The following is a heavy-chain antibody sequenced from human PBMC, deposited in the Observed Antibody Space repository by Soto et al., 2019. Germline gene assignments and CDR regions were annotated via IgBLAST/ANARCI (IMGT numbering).Heavy chain of an antibody. J-gene: IGHJ4*02. CDR2: IKTKTYGATT. CDR1: GFTFNYAW. D-gene: IGHD6-6*01. V-gene: IGHV3-15*01. Sequence: EVQLVESGGGLVKPGGSLRLSCAASGFTFNYAWMSWVRQAPGKGLEWVGRIKTKTYGATTDYAAPVKGRFVISRDDSKTTLYLQMNSLKSEDTAVYYCTTEVDEWYSSSYYFDHWGQGTLVTVSS. CDR3: TTEVDEWYSSSYYFDH.